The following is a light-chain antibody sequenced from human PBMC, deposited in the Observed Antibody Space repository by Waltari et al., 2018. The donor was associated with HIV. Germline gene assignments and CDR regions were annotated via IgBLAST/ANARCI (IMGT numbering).Light chain of an antibody. J-gene: IGLJ1*01. CDR1: SSNIANDH. V-gene: IGLV1-47*01. CDR3: VGWDSSLSAYV. Sequence: QSFLTQPPSASGTPGPTVPISCSGSSSNIANDHVYWSQQLPGMTPKLLIYKNFLRPSGVPDRFAASKSGTSASLTISGLRSADEADYYCVGWDSSLSAYVFGAGTKVAVL. CDR2: KNF.